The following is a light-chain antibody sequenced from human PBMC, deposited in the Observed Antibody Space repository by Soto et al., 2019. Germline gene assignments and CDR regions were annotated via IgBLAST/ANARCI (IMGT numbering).Light chain of an antibody. CDR1: SSDIGFYNY. Sequence: QSALTQPASVSGSPGQSITISCTGTSSDIGFYNYVSWYQQYPGKAPNLLIYGVTNRPSGVSYRFSGSKSGSTASLTISGLQDEDEADYYCATWDDTLNGRVFGGGTKVTVL. V-gene: IGLV2-14*03. J-gene: IGLJ3*02. CDR3: ATWDDTLNGRV. CDR2: GVT.